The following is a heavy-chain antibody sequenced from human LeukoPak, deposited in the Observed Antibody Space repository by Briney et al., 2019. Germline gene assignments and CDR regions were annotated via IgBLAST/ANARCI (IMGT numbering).Heavy chain of an antibody. CDR1: GYSFTSYW. V-gene: IGHV5-51*01. Sequence: KTGESLKISCKGSGYSFTSYWIGWVRQMPGKGLEWMGIIYPGDSDTRYSPSFQGQVTISADKSISTAYLQWSSLKASDTAMYYCARHVRYYDSSGPTTDWFDPWGQGTLVTVSS. J-gene: IGHJ5*02. CDR3: ARHVRYYDSSGPTTDWFDP. D-gene: IGHD3-22*01. CDR2: IYPGDSDT.